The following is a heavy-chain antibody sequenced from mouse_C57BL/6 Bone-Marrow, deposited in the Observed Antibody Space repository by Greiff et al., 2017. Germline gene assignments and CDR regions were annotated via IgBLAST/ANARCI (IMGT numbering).Heavy chain of an antibody. J-gene: IGHJ3*01. CDR1: GFTFSSYA. V-gene: IGHV5-9-1*02. CDR2: ISSGGDYI. Sequence: VESGEGLVKPGGSLKLSCAASGFTFSSYAMSWVRQTPEKRLEWVAYISSGGDYIYYADTVKGRFTISRDNARNTLYLQMSSLKSEDTAMYYCTRGDDGSIPFAYWGQGTLVTVSA. D-gene: IGHD1-1*01. CDR3: TRGDDGSIPFAY.